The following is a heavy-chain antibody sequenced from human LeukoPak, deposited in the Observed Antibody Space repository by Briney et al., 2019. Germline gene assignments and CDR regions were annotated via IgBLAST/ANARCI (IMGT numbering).Heavy chain of an antibody. V-gene: IGHV1-69*13. Sequence: GASVKVSCKASGGTFSSYAISWVRQAPGQGLEWMGGIIPIFGTANYAQKFQGRVTITADESTSTAYMELSSLRSEDTAVYYCARVVGANENCGMDVWGQGTTVTVSS. D-gene: IGHD1-26*01. J-gene: IGHJ6*02. CDR1: GGTFSSYA. CDR2: IIPIFGTA. CDR3: ARVVGANENCGMDV.